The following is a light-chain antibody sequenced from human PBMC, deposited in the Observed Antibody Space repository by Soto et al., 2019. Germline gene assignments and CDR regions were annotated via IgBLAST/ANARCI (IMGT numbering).Light chain of an antibody. CDR3: GSWDSRLSDYV. Sequence: QSVLTQPPSVSAAPGQKVTISCSGSSSNIGGNSESWYQQLPGTAPKLLIYDDNKRPSGIPDRFSGSKSGTSATLGITGFQTGDEADYYCGSWDSRLSDYVFGIATKVTV. CDR2: DDN. J-gene: IGLJ1*01. CDR1: SSNIGGNS. V-gene: IGLV1-51*01.